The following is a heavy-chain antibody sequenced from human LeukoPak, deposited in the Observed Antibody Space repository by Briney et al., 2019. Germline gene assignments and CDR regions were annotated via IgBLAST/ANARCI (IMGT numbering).Heavy chain of an antibody. D-gene: IGHD4-17*01. CDR2: ISSSSSYI. Sequence: PGGSLRLSCAVSGFTFTSYSMNWVRQAPGKGLEWVSSISSSSSYIYYADSVKGRFTISRDNAKNSLYLQMNSLRAEDTAVYYCARDYYGDYLFDYWGQGTLVTVSS. CDR3: ARDYYGDYLFDY. J-gene: IGHJ4*02. CDR1: GFTFTSYS. V-gene: IGHV3-21*01.